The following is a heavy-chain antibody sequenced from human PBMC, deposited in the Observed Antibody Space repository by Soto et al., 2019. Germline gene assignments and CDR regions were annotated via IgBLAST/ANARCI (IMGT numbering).Heavy chain of an antibody. V-gene: IGHV3-30-3*01. J-gene: IGHJ4*02. Sequence: QVQLVESGGGVVQPGRSLRLSCAASGFTFSSYAMHWVRQAAGKGLEWVAVISYDGSNKYYADSVKGRFTISRDNSKNTLYLQMNSLRAEDTAVYYCARSPSIAAAGTHWGQGTLVTVSS. CDR2: ISYDGSNK. CDR1: GFTFSSYA. D-gene: IGHD6-13*01. CDR3: ARSPSIAAAGTH.